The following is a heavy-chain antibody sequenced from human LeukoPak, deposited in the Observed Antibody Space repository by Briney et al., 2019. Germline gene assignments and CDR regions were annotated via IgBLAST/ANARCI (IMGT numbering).Heavy chain of an antibody. D-gene: IGHD3-3*01. CDR1: GFTFSSYG. CDR2: ISYDGSNK. J-gene: IGHJ4*02. V-gene: IGHV3-30*03. CDR3: ARVTYYDFPFDY. Sequence: GGSLRLSCAASGFTFSSYGMHWVRQAPGKGLEWVAVISYDGSNKYYADSVKGRFTISRDNSKNTLYLQMNSLRAEDTAVYYCARVTYYDFPFDYWGQGTLVTVSS.